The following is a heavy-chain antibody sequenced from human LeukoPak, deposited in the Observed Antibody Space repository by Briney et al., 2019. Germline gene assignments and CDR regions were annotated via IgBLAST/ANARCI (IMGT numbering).Heavy chain of an antibody. V-gene: IGHV3-30-3*01. CDR2: ISYDGSNK. D-gene: IGHD6-19*01. CDR1: GFTFISYA. CDR3: ARDFIGSGAMDV. J-gene: IGHJ6*02. Sequence: GRSLRLSCAASGFTFISYAMHWVRQAPGKGLEWVAVISYDGSNKYYADSVKGRFTISRDNSKNTLYLQMNSLRAEDTAVYYCARDFIGSGAMDVWGQGTTVTISS.